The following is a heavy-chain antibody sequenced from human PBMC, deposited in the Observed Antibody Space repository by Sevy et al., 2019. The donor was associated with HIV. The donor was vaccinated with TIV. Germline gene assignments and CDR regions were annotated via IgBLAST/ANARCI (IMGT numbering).Heavy chain of an antibody. CDR2: ISGSDDSGGDDTI. D-gene: IGHD3-16*01. CDR1: GFTLSDYY. V-gene: IGHV3-11*01. Sequence: GGSLRLSCTASGFTLSDYYMSWIRQAPGKGLQWISYISGSDDSGGDDTIYYADSVQGRFTISRDNAKNSLYLQMSSLRADDTAVYYCAGDHVKDGKVGDYYYHAMDVWGRWTTVTVSS. CDR3: AGDHVKDGKVGDYYYHAMDV. J-gene: IGHJ6*02.